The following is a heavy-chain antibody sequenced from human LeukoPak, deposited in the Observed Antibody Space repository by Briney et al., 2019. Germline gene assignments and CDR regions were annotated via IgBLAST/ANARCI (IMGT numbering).Heavy chain of an antibody. CDR2: INWNGGST. CDR3: ARDGDYYDSSGYHAHPDY. Sequence: PGGSLRLSCAASGFTFDDYGMSWVRQAPGRGLEWVSGINWNGGSTGYADSVKGRFTISRDNAKNSLYLQMNSLRAEDTALYYCARDGDYYDSSGYHAHPDYWGQGTLVTVSS. CDR1: GFTFDDYG. V-gene: IGHV3-20*04. D-gene: IGHD3-22*01. J-gene: IGHJ4*02.